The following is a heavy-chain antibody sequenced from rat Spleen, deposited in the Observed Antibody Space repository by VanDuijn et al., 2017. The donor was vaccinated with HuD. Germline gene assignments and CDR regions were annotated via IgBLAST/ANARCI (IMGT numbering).Heavy chain of an antibody. CDR3: ARLGGLRNWFAY. CDR2: INYDGRST. Sequence: EVQLVESGGDLVQPGRSVKLSCAASGFIFSDHYVAWVRQAPTKGLEWVATINYDGRSTFYRDSVRARFTISRDNAKSTLYLQMDSLRSEDTATYFCARLGGLRNWFAYWGQGTLVTVSS. D-gene: IGHD4-3*01. V-gene: IGHV5-7*01. J-gene: IGHJ3*01. CDR1: GFIFSDHY.